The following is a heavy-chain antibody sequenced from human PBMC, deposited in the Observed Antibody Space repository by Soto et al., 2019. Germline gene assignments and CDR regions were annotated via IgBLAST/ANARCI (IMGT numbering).Heavy chain of an antibody. D-gene: IGHD2-8*01. CDR3: ARGLMVYANNWFDP. V-gene: IGHV3-23*01. J-gene: IGHJ5*02. CDR1: GFTFTTYT. CDR2: ILAGGTT. Sequence: GGSLRLSCAASGFTFTTYTMNWVRQAPGKGLEWVSGILAGGTTYYADSVKGRFTISRDHSQNSVFPQMSSLRDEDTAVYYCARGLMVYANNWFDPWGQGTLVSVSS.